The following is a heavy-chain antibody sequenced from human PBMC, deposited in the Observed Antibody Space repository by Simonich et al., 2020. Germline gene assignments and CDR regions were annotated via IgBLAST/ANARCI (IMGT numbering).Heavy chain of an antibody. V-gene: IGHV3-21*01. Sequence: EVQLVESGGGLVKPGGSLRLSCAASGFTFGSYSMNWVRQAPGKGLEWVSSISSSSSYIYYADSVKGRFTISRDNSKNSLYLQMNSLRAEDTAVYYCARGIVGASGAFDIWGQGTMVTVSS. D-gene: IGHD1-26*01. J-gene: IGHJ3*02. CDR2: ISSSSSYI. CDR3: ARGIVGASGAFDI. CDR1: GFTFGSYS.